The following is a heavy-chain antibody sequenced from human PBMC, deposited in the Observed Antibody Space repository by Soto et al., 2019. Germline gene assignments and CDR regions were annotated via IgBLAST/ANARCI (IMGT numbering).Heavy chain of an antibody. D-gene: IGHD2-15*01. CDR1: GGSFSGYY. CDR2: INHSGST. V-gene: IGHV4-34*01. J-gene: IGHJ5*02. CDR3: ARGLPPGYCSGGSCIPGWFDP. Sequence: SETLSLTCAVYGGSFSGYYWSWIRQPPGKGLEWIGEINHSGSTNYNPSLKSRVTISVDTSKNQCSLKLGSVTAANTAVYYCARGLPPGYCSGGSCIPGWFDPWGQGTLVTVSS.